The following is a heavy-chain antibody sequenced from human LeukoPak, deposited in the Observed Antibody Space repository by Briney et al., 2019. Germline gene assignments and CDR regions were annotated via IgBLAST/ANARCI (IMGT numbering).Heavy chain of an antibody. CDR1: GFTFSDYY. D-gene: IGHD2-8*01. J-gene: IGHJ4*02. Sequence: TGGSLRLSCAASGFTFSDYYMSWIRQAPGKGLEWVANIKQDGSEKYYVVSVRGRFTISRDNAKNSLYLQMNSLRAEDTAVYYCAFPPYYCTNGVCSFDYWGQGTLVTVSS. CDR3: AFPPYYCTNGVCSFDY. CDR2: IKQDGSEK. V-gene: IGHV3-7*01.